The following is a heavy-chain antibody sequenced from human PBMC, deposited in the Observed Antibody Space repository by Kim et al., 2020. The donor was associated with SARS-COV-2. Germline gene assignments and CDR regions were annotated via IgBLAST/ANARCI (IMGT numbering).Heavy chain of an antibody. Sequence: GGSLILSCAASGFTFSSYWMSWVRQAPWKGLEWVVNIKQDGSEKYYVDSVKGRFTISRDNAKNSLYLQMNSLRAEDTAVYYCAREDSGDYFDYWGQGTLVTVSP. CDR2: IKQDGSEK. D-gene: IGHD2-21*01. J-gene: IGHJ4*02. V-gene: IGHV3-7*03. CDR3: AREDSGDYFDY. CDR1: GFTFSSYW.